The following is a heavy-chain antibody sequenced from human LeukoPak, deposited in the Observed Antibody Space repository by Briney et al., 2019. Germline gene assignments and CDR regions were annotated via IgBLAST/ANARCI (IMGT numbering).Heavy chain of an antibody. CDR1: GGTFSSYA. CDR2: IIPILGIA. J-gene: IGHJ4*02. Sequence: GASVKVSCKASGGTFSSYAISWVRQALGQGLEWMGRIIPILGIANYAQKFQGRVTITADKSTSTAYMELSSLRSEDTAVYYCARATLSDTAMGPDYWGQGTLVTVSS. D-gene: IGHD5-18*01. V-gene: IGHV1-69*04. CDR3: ARATLSDTAMGPDY.